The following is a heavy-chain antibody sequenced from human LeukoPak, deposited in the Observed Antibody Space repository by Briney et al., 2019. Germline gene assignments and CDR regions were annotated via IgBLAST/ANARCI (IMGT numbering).Heavy chain of an antibody. D-gene: IGHD3-22*01. CDR2: IYYSGST. CDR1: GVSISSSNSY. Sequence: SETLSLTCSVSGVSISSSNSYWSWIRQPPGKGLEWIGYIYYSGSTNYNPSLKSRVTISVDTSKNQFSLKLSSVTAADTAVYYCARGGSGYDYWGQGTLVTVSS. J-gene: IGHJ4*02. V-gene: IGHV4-61*01. CDR3: ARGGSGYDY.